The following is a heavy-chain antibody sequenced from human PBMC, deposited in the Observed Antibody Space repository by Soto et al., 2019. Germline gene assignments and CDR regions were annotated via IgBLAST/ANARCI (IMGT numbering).Heavy chain of an antibody. Sequence: QVLLVQSGAEVKEPGSSVKVSCKASGGTFSGLTLNWVRHAPGQGLEWMGRIIPIIGSGNYAQNFQGRVTISADETTRTAYMELRSLKSEYTAVYYCATGAVHQLLFDNWGQGTLVTVYS. CDR2: IIPIIGSG. D-gene: IGHD2-21*01. V-gene: IGHV1-69*11. CDR1: GGTFSGLT. J-gene: IGHJ4*02. CDR3: ATGAVHQLLFDN.